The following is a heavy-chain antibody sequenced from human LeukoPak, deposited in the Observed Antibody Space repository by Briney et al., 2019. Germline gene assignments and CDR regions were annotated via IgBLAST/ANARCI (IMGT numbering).Heavy chain of an antibody. CDR1: GFIFSSYS. V-gene: IGHV3-21*01. CDR3: AREYYYDSRAPGAFDI. J-gene: IGHJ3*02. D-gene: IGHD3-22*01. Sequence: GGSLRLSCAASGFIFSSYSINWVRQAPGKGLEWVSSISSSSSYIYYADSVKGRFTTSRDNAKNSLYLQMNSLRAEDTAVYYCAREYYYDSRAPGAFDIWGQGTMVTVSS. CDR2: ISSSSSYI.